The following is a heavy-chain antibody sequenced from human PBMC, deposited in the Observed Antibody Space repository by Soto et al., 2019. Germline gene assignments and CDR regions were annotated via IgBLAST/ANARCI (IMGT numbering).Heavy chain of an antibody. Sequence: QVQLVQSGAEVKKPGSSVKVSCTASGGTFSSYAISWVRQAPGQGLEWMGGIIPLFGTADYAQKFQGRVTITADESTSTDYMELSSLRSEDTAVDYCASPPIVATIVNYYYGMAVWGQGTTVTVSS. D-gene: IGHD5-12*01. CDR3: ASPPIVATIVNYYYGMAV. CDR2: IIPLFGTA. J-gene: IGHJ6*02. CDR1: GGTFSSYA. V-gene: IGHV1-69*12.